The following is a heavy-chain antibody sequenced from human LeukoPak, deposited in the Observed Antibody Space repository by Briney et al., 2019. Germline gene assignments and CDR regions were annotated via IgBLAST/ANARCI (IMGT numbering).Heavy chain of an antibody. V-gene: IGHV4-61*02. CDR3: ARDRKVNWFDP. Sequence: KTSETLSLTCPVSGGSISSGSYYWSWIRQPAGKGLEWIGRIYTSGSTNYNPSLKSRVTISVDTSKNQFSLKLSSVTAADTAVYYCARDRKVNWFDPWGQGTLVTVSS. J-gene: IGHJ5*02. CDR1: GGSISSGSYY. CDR2: IYTSGST.